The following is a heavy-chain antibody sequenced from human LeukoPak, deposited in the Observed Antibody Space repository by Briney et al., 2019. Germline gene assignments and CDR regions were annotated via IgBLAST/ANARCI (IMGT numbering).Heavy chain of an antibody. Sequence: ASVKVSCKASGYTFTSYDINWVRQATGQGLEWMGWMNPNSGNTGYAQRFQGRVTMTRNTSTSTAYMELSSLRSEDTAVYYCARGADYYDSSGYYLGNWFDPWGQGTLVTVSS. V-gene: IGHV1-8*01. D-gene: IGHD3-22*01. CDR2: MNPNSGNT. CDR3: ARGADYYDSSGYYLGNWFDP. J-gene: IGHJ5*02. CDR1: GYTFTSYD.